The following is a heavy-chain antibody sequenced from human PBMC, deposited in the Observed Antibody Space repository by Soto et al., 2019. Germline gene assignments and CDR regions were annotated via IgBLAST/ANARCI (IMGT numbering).Heavy chain of an antibody. CDR3: ASAGYNSGWGLYYYYYGMDV. J-gene: IGHJ6*02. Sequence: QITLKESGPTLVQPTQTLTLTCTFSGFSLNASGVGVGWIRQPPGKALEWLALIYWDDDKRYSPSLKSRLTITKDTSKNQVVLTMTNMDPVDTATYYCASAGYNSGWGLYYYYYGMDVWGQGTTVTVSS. V-gene: IGHV2-5*02. CDR1: GFSLNASGVG. D-gene: IGHD6-19*01. CDR2: IYWDDDK.